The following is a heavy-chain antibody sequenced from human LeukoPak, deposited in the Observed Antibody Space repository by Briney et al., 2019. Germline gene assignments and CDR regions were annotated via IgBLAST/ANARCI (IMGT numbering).Heavy chain of an antibody. V-gene: IGHV1-69*13. CDR3: ARGGYSYGSHYYGMDV. CDR2: IIPIFGTA. J-gene: IGHJ6*02. D-gene: IGHD5-18*01. CDR1: GGTFSSYA. Sequence: GASVKVSCKASGGTFSSYAISWVRQAPGQGLEWMGGIIPIFGTANYAQKFQGRVTITADESTSTAYMELSSLRSEDTAVYYCARGGYSYGSHYYGMDVWGQGTTVTVSS.